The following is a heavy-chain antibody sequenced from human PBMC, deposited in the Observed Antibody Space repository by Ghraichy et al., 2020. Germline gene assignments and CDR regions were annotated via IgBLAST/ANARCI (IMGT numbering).Heavy chain of an antibody. CDR1: GFTFSNYE. D-gene: IGHD2-15*01. J-gene: IGHJ6*02. CDR2: ISSSGSTI. V-gene: IGHV3-48*03. Sequence: GGSLRLSCAASGFTFSNYEVNWVRQAPGKGLEWVSYISSSGSTIFYADSVKGRFTISRDNAKNSLSLQMNSLRAEDTAVYYCARSYCSGGSCSTPYYGMDVWGQGPTVTVSS. CDR3: ARSYCSGGSCSTPYYGMDV.